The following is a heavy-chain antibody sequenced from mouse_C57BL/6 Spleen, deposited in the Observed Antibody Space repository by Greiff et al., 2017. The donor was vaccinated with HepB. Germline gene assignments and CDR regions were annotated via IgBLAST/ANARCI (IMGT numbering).Heavy chain of an antibody. Sequence: VQLQQSGTVLARPGASVKMSCKTSGYTFTSYWMHWVKQRPGQGLEWIGAIYPGNSDTSYNQKFKGKAKLTAVTSASTAYMELSSLTNEDTAVYICTRALPYYASSAHYYAMCYWGQGNSETASS. D-gene: IGHD1-1*01. CDR3: TRALPYYASSAHYYAMCY. V-gene: IGHV1-5*01. CDR1: GYTFTSYW. J-gene: IGHJ4*01. CDR2: IYPGNSDT.